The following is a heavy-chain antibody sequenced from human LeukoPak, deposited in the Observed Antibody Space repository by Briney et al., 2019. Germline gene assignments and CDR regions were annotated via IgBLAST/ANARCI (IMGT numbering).Heavy chain of an antibody. CDR1: GYTFAGYY. J-gene: IGHJ4*02. V-gene: IGHV1-2*02. D-gene: IGHD6-13*01. Sequence: GASVKVSCKASGYTFAGYYIHWVRQAPGQGLEWMAWINPDSGGSDYAQKFQGRVTMTRDTSINTAYMELSRLKSDDTAFYYCARAAAASYFDYWGQGTLVTVSS. CDR3: ARAAAASYFDY. CDR2: INPDSGGS.